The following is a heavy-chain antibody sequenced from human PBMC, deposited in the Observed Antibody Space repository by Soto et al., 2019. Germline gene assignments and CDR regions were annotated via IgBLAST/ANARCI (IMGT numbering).Heavy chain of an antibody. CDR1: GGPISDSGFY. V-gene: IGHV4-39*01. Sequence: QLQLQESGPGLVKPSETLSLTCTVSGGPISDSGFYWGWLRQPPGKGPEWIASIYYTGTSYYNPSLKSRLTISVDTSKNQFSLRLSSVTAADTAVYFCAAPSPVMDGTGAIDYWGQGTLVTVSS. CDR2: IYYTGTS. CDR3: AAPSPVMDGTGAIDY. D-gene: IGHD6-19*01. J-gene: IGHJ4*02.